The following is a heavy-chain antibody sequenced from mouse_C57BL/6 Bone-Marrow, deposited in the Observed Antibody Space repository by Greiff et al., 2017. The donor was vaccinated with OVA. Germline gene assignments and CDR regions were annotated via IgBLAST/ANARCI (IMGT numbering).Heavy chain of an antibody. V-gene: IGHV1-22*01. D-gene: IGHD4-1*01. CDR3: ASGGWDGSLYFDY. CDR2: INPNNGGT. J-gene: IGHJ2*01. Sequence: VQLKESGPELVKPGASVKMSCKASGYTFTDYNMHWVKQSHGKSLEWIGYINPNNGGTSYNQKFKGKATLTVNKSSSTAYMELRSLTSEDSAVYYCASGGWDGSLYFDYWGQGTTLTVSS. CDR1: GYTFTDYN.